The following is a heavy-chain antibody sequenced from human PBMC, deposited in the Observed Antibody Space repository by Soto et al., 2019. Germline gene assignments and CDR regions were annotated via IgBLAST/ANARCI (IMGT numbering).Heavy chain of an antibody. CDR1: GFTFSSYE. D-gene: IGHD3-3*01. CDR3: ARDRRDYDFWSGYYTPGWFDP. V-gene: IGHV3-48*03. J-gene: IGHJ5*02. CDR2: ISSSGSTI. Sequence: LRLSCAASGFTFSSYEMNWVRQAPGKGLEWVSYISSSGSTIYYADSVKGRFTISRDNAKNSLYLQMNSLRAEDTAVYYCARDRRDYDFWSGYYTPGWFDPWGQGTLVTVSS.